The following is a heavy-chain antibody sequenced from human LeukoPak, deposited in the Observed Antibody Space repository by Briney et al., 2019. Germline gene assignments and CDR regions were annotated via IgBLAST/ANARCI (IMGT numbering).Heavy chain of an antibody. CDR1: GFTVSSNY. J-gene: IGHJ4*02. Sequence: PGGSLKLSCAASGFTVSSNYMSWVRQAPGKGLEWVSIIYSGGSTFYADSVKGRFTISRDNSKNTLYLQMNSLRAEDTAVYYCAKDIVLMVYVFDYWGQGTLVTVSS. CDR3: AKDIVLMVYVFDY. D-gene: IGHD2-8*01. CDR2: IYSGGST. V-gene: IGHV3-53*05.